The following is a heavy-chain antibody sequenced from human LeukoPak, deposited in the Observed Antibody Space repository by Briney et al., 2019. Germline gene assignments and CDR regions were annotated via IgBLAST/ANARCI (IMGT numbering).Heavy chain of an antibody. CDR1: GFTFSSYG. Sequence: GGSLRLSCAASGFTFSSYGMHWVRQAPGKGLEWVAFIRYDGSNKYYADSVKGRFTISRDNSKNTLYLQMNSLRAEDTAVYFTGRDSGISYYMDVWGKGTTVTVSS. J-gene: IGHJ6*03. V-gene: IGHV3-30*02. D-gene: IGHD2-15*01. CDR3: GRDSGISYYMDV. CDR2: IRYDGSNK.